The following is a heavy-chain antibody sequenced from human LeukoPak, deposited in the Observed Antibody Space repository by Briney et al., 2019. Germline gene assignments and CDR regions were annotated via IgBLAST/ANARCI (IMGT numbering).Heavy chain of an antibody. Sequence: GGSLRLSCGASGFTFSSSAMPWVRQGPGKGLEWVAYIAHHGNNKYYADSVKGRFTISRDNSKGSLYLQMNSLRADDTAVYYCAKDGSGSCTYWGQGTLVTVSP. J-gene: IGHJ4*02. CDR3: AKDGSGSCTY. CDR1: GFTFSSSA. D-gene: IGHD3-10*01. CDR2: IAHHGNNK. V-gene: IGHV3-30*02.